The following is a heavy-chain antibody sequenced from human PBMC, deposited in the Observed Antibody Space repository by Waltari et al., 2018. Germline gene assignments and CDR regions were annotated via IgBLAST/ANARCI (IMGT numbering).Heavy chain of an antibody. CDR3: TRYRELRFFDY. CDR1: GFTFGDYA. D-gene: IGHD1-26*01. Sequence: EVQLVESGGGLVQPGRSLRLSCTASGFTFGDYAMSWVRQAPGKGLEWVGFIRSKAYGGTTEYAASVKGRFTISRDDSKSIAYLQMNSLKTEDTAVYYCTRYRELRFFDYWGQGTLVTVSS. CDR2: IRSKAYGGTT. J-gene: IGHJ4*02. V-gene: IGHV3-49*04.